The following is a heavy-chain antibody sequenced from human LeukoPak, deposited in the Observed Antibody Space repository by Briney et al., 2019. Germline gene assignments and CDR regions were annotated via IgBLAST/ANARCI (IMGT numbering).Heavy chain of an antibody. D-gene: IGHD3-22*01. Sequence: SETLSLTCTVSGGSISSYYWSWIRQPPGKGLECIGYIFYSGSTTYNPSLQSRVTISVDTSKNQFSLKLSSVTAADTAVYYCARGPDYYESTGYYWYFDYWGQGTLLTVSS. V-gene: IGHV4-59*12. J-gene: IGHJ4*02. CDR3: ARGPDYYESTGYYWYFDY. CDR2: IFYSGST. CDR1: GGSISSYY.